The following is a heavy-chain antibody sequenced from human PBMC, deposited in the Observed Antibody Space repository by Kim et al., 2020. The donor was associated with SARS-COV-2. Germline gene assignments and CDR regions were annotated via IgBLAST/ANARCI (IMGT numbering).Heavy chain of an antibody. CDR3: AKGLNYYDSSGYSD. V-gene: IGHV3-23*01. J-gene: IGHJ4*02. Sequence: ADSVKGRFTHTIDNSKNMLYLQMNSLRAEDTAVYYCAKGLNYYDSSGYSDWGQGTLVTVSS. D-gene: IGHD3-22*01.